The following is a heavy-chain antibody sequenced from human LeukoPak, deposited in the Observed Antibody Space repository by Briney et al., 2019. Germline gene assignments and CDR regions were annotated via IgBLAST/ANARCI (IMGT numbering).Heavy chain of an antibody. Sequence: GRSLRLSCAASGFTFSSYGMHWVRQAPGKGLEWVAVIWYDGSNKYYADSVKGRFTISRDNSKNTLYLQMNSLRAEDTAAYYCARDRIQLWSFDYWGQGTLVTVSS. CDR1: GFTFSSYG. CDR3: ARDRIQLWSFDY. V-gene: IGHV3-33*01. CDR2: IWYDGSNK. J-gene: IGHJ4*02. D-gene: IGHD5-18*01.